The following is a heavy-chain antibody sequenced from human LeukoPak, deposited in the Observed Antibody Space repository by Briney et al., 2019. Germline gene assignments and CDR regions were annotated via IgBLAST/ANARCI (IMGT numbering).Heavy chain of an antibody. CDR1: GGSFSGYY. Sequence: PSETLSLTCAVYGGSFSGYYWSWIRQPPGKGLEWIGEINHSGSTNYNPSLKSRVTISVDTSKNQFSLKLSSVTAADTAVYYCARAQPKYCSSTSCYHPNWFDPWGQGTLVTVSS. V-gene: IGHV4-34*01. CDR3: ARAQPKYCSSTSCYHPNWFDP. D-gene: IGHD2-2*01. J-gene: IGHJ5*02. CDR2: INHSGST.